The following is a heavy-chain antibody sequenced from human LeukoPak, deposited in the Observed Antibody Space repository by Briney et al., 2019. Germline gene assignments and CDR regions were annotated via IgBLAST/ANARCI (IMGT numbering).Heavy chain of an antibody. CDR2: ISSSSNTI. J-gene: IGHJ4*02. V-gene: IGHV3-48*02. Sequence: GGSLRLSCAASGFTFSSYSMNWVRQAPGKGLEWVSYISSSSNTIYYADSVKGRFTISRDNARNSLYLQMHSLRDEDTAVYYCARQDCGGGSCYSIPFDYWGQGTLVTVSS. D-gene: IGHD2-15*01. CDR3: ARQDCGGGSCYSIPFDY. CDR1: GFTFSSYS.